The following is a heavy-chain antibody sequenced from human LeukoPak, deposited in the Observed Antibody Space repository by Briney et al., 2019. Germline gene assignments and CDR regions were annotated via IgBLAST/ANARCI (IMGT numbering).Heavy chain of an antibody. CDR3: TRALTQYYDSSGYDY. CDR2: ISSSSGYI. D-gene: IGHD3-22*01. V-gene: IGHV3-21*01. Sequence: PGGSLRLSCAASGFTFSSYSMNWVRQAPGKGLEWVSSISSSSGYIYYADSVKGRFTISRDNAKNSLYLQMNSLTAEDTAVYYCTRALTQYYDSSGYDYWGQGTLVTVSS. J-gene: IGHJ4*02. CDR1: GFTFSSYS.